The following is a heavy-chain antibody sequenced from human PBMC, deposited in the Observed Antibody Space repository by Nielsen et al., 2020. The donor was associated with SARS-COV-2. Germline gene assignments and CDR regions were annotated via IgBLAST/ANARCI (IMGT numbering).Heavy chain of an antibody. J-gene: IGHJ4*02. CDR1: GESFSGYY. V-gene: IGHV3-30*03. CDR2: ISYEGSKQ. D-gene: IGHD5-18*01. CDR3: AREGDTYGVRNFDY. Sequence: LSLTCTVYGESFSGYYWSWIRQSPGKGLEWVAYISYEGSKQYYLDSVKGRFTISRDNSRNTLYLQMNSLRVEDTAMYYCAREGDTYGVRNFDYWGQGIMVTVSS.